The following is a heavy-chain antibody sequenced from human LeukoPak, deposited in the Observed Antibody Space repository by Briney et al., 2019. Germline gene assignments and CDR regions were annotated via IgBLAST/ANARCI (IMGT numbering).Heavy chain of an antibody. CDR2: IYYSGST. CDR1: GVSIRSYY. V-gene: IGHV4-59*01. J-gene: IGHJ4*02. CDR3: ARDPWGDY. D-gene: IGHD3-16*01. Sequence: SETLSLTCTVSGVSIRSYYWSWIRQPPGKGLEWIGYIYYSGSTNYNPSLKSRVTISVDTSKNQFSLKLSSVTAADTAVYYCARDPWGDYWGQGTLVTVSS.